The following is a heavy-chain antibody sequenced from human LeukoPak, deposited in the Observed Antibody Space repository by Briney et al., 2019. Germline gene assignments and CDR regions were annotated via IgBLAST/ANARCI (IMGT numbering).Heavy chain of an antibody. V-gene: IGHV4-59*08. J-gene: IGHJ4*02. CDR3: ARLWGGTRPPDY. CDR1: GDSISSYN. Sequence: PSETLSLTCTVSGDSISSYNCSWIWQPPGKGLEWIGYIYYTGSTNHNPSLKSRVTMSVDTSKIQFSMRLSSVTAADTAVYYCARLWGGTRPPDYWGQGTLVTVSS. CDR2: IYYTGST. D-gene: IGHD3-16*01.